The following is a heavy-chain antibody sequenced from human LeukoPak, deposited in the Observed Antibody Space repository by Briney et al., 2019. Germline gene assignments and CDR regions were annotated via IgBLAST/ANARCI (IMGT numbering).Heavy chain of an antibody. CDR1: GFTFSSYS. CDR3: ARDLWLGERGLFFEY. D-gene: IGHD3-22*01. CDR2: ISSSSST. J-gene: IGHJ4*02. V-gene: IGHV3-21*01. Sequence: GGSLRLSCAAPGFTFSSYSMSWVRQAPGKGLEWVSSISSSSSTNYADSVKGRFTISRDNAKNSLYLQMDSLRAEDTAVYYCARDLWLGERGLFFEYWGQGALVTVAS.